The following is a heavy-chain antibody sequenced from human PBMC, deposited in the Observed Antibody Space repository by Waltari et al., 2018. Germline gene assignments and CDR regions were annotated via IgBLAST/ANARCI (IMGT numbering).Heavy chain of an antibody. CDR1: GFTFSLYG. V-gene: IGHV3-30*18. Sequence: QVQLVESGGGVVQPGRSLRLSCAASGFTFSLYGMHWVRQAPGKGLEWLAVISYASTNIYYADSVKGRFTITRDNSKNTLYLQMDSLRPEDTAVYYCAKGRGPLSIQGWEWGQGTLVTVSS. J-gene: IGHJ4*02. D-gene: IGHD1-26*01. CDR2: ISYASTNI. CDR3: AKGRGPLSIQGWE.